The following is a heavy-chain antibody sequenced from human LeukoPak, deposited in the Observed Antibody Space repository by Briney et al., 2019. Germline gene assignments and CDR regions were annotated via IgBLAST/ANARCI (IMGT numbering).Heavy chain of an antibody. D-gene: IGHD7-27*01. CDR3: AKDVSTGDLNYFDY. J-gene: IGHJ4*02. CDR1: GFTFSSYG. Sequence: PGGSPRLSCAAYGFTFSSYGMHWVRQAPGKGLEWVAFIRYDGSNKYYADSVKGRFTISRDNSKNTLYLQMNSLRAEDTAVYYCAKDVSTGDLNYFDYWGQGTLVTVSS. V-gene: IGHV3-30*02. CDR2: IRYDGSNK.